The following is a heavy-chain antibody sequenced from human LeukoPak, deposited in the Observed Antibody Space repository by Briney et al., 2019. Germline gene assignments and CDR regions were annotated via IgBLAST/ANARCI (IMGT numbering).Heavy chain of an antibody. CDR3: ARGGRYSYGYDY. V-gene: IGHV1-8*01. Sequence: ASVNVSCKASGYTFTSYDINWVRQATGQGLEWMGWMNPNSGNTGYAQKFQGRVTMTRNTSISTAYMELSSLRSEDTAVYYCARGGRYSYGYDYWGQGTLVTVSS. CDR2: MNPNSGNT. CDR1: GYTFTSYD. J-gene: IGHJ4*02. D-gene: IGHD5-18*01.